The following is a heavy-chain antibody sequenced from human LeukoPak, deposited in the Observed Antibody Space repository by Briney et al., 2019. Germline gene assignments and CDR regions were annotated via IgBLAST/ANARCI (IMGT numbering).Heavy chain of an antibody. J-gene: IGHJ3*02. D-gene: IGHD3-22*01. CDR3: ARHMTVTYDAFDI. Sequence: SETLSLTCTVSGGSISSGSYYWGWIRQPPGKGLEWIANIHYSGITYYNPSLKSRVTISVDTSKNQFSLKLSSVTAADTAVYHCARHMTVTYDAFDIWGQGTMVTVSS. CDR2: IHYSGIT. V-gene: IGHV4-39*01. CDR1: GGSISSGSYY.